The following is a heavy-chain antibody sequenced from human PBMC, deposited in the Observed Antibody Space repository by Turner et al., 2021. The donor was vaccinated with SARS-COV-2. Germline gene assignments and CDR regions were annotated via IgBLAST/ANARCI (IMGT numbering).Heavy chain of an antibody. CDR2: VKYGGNT. CDR3: STDLILVWFGKLLDTETKHLGS. D-gene: IGHD3-10*01. CDR1: GDSLSSSQFY. J-gene: IGHJ4*02. Sequence: QLQLQESGPGLVKPSETLSLTCTVSGDSLSSSQFYWGWIRQPPGKGLEWIATVKYGGNTFYNPSLKSRVSISVDASKNQIFLNLTSVTAADTAVYYCSTDLILVWFGKLLDTETKHLGSWGQGTLVTVSS. V-gene: IGHV4-39*02.